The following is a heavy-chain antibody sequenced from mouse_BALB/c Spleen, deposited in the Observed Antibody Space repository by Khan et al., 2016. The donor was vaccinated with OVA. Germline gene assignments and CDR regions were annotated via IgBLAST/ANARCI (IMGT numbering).Heavy chain of an antibody. CDR2: IDPANGNT. CDR3: ARNGNYYYAMDY. D-gene: IGHD2-1*01. Sequence: EVQLQESGAELVKPGASVKLSCTASGFNIKDTYMHWVKQRPEQGLEWIGRIDPANGNTKYDPKFQGKATITADTSSNTAYLQLSSLTSEDTAVYCCARNGNYYYAMDYWGQGTSVTVSS. V-gene: IGHV14-3*02. CDR1: GFNIKDTY. J-gene: IGHJ4*01.